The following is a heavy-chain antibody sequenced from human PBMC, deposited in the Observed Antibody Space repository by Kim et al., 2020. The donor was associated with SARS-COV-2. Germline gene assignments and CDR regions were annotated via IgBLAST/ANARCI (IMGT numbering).Heavy chain of an antibody. D-gene: IGHD2-2*01. Sequence: QKFQGRVTITADESTSTAYMELSSLRSEDTAVYYCARPHCSSTSCYYFDYWGQGTLVTVSS. V-gene: IGHV1-69*01. CDR3: ARPHCSSTSCYYFDY. J-gene: IGHJ4*02.